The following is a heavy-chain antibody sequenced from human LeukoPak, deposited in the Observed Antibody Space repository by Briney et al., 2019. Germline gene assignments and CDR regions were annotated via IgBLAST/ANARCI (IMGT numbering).Heavy chain of an antibody. CDR3: ARGGNNCSGGSCYWEDY. J-gene: IGHJ4*02. V-gene: IGHV1-69*04. Sequence: SVKVSCKASGYTFTSYDINWVRQATGQGLEWMGRIIPILGIANYAQKFQGRVTITADKSTSTAYMELSSLRSEDTAVYYCARGGNNCSGGSCYWEDYWGQGTLVTVSS. D-gene: IGHD2-15*01. CDR2: IIPILGIA. CDR1: GYTFTSYD.